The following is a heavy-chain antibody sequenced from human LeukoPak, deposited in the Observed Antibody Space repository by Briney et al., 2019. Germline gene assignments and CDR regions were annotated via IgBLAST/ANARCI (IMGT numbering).Heavy chain of an antibody. CDR1: GYTFTVYY. D-gene: IGHD3-3*02. V-gene: IGHV1-2*02. Sequence: ASVKVSCKPSGYTFTVYYLHWVRQAPGQGPEWMGWINPNSGVTNYAQRFLGRVTMTRDTSISTTYMELSRLRSDDTAVYHCARAHFWSGYTPLDVWGQGTTVTVSS. CDR2: INPNSGVT. J-gene: IGHJ6*02. CDR3: ARAHFWSGYTPLDV.